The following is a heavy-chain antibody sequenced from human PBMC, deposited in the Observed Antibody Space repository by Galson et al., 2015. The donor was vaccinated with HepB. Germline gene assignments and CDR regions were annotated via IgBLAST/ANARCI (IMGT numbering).Heavy chain of an antibody. V-gene: IGHV3-7*03. CDR1: GFTFSSYW. D-gene: IGHD5-24*01. Sequence: SLRLSCAASGFTFSSYWMSWVRQAPGKGLEWVANIKQDGSEKYYVDSVKGRFTISRDNAKNSLYLQMNSLRAEDTAVYYCAREDYVEMATPADYWGQGTLVTVSS. J-gene: IGHJ4*02. CDR2: IKQDGSEK. CDR3: AREDYVEMATPADY.